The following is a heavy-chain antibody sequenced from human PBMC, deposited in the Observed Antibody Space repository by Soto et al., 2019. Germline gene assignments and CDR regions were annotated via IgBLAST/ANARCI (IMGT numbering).Heavy chain of an antibody. J-gene: IGHJ4*02. CDR1: GFTFRSYA. Sequence: GGSLRLSCAASGFTFRSYAMYWVRQAPGKGLEWVAVISYDGSNKDYADSVKGRFTISRDNSKNTLYLQMNSLRAEDTAVYYCAIDARWFGELFFFDYWGQGSLVTGSA. D-gene: IGHD3-10*01. CDR2: ISYDGSNK. V-gene: IGHV3-30-3*01. CDR3: AIDARWFGELFFFDY.